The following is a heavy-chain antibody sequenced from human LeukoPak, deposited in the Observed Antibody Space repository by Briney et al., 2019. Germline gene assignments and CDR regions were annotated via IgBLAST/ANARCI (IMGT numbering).Heavy chain of an antibody. CDR2: IGTAGDT. D-gene: IGHD6-6*01. J-gene: IGHJ4*02. V-gene: IGHV3-13*01. Sequence: GGSLILSCAASGFTFSSYDMHWVRQATGKGLEWVSAIGTAGDTYYLGSVKGRFTISRENAKNSLYLQMNSLRAGDTAVYYCAREYRSSSGRAFDYWGQGTLVTVSS. CDR3: AREYRSSSGRAFDY. CDR1: GFTFSSYD.